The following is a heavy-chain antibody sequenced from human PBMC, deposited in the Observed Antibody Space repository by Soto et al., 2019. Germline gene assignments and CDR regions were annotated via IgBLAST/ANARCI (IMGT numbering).Heavy chain of an antibody. V-gene: IGHV1-2*02. J-gene: IGHJ6*02. CDR2: INPNSGGT. D-gene: IGHD3-3*01. Sequence: ASVKASCKASGYTFTGYYMHWVRQAPGQGLEWMGWINPNSGGTNYAQKFQGRVTMTRDTSISTAYMELSRLRSDDTAVYYCARDLYYDFWGGYPPLYYYYCMDDWGQGTTVTVSS. CDR1: GYTFTGYY. CDR3: ARDLYYDFWGGYPPLYYYYCMDD.